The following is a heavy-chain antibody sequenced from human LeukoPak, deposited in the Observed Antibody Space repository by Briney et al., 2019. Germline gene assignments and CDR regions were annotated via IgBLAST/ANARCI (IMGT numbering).Heavy chain of an antibody. J-gene: IGHJ4*02. V-gene: IGHV4-34*12. CDR1: GGSFSGYY. CDR3: ARGLASGYPPIPFDY. Sequence: PSETLSLTCAVYGGSFSGYYWSWIRQPPGKGLEWIGEIIDSGDTKYNSSLKSRVTISVDMSKNQFSLNLSSVTAADTAVYYCARGLASGYPPIPFDYWGQGTLVTVSS. CDR2: IIDSGDT. D-gene: IGHD3-3*01.